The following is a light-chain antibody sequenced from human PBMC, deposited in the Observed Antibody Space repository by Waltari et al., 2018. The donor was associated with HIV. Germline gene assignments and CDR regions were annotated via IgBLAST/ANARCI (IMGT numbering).Light chain of an antibody. CDR3: AAWADSLNGPV. J-gene: IGLJ3*02. CDR1: HCNIGRNT. CDR2: NNN. V-gene: IGLV1-44*01. Sequence: QSVLIQPPSASGTPGQRVSISCSGSHCNIGRNTVHCYQYIPGTAPILLIYNNNQRPSGVPDRFSGSKSGTSASLAISGLQSEDEADYFCAAWADSLNGPVFGGGTKLTVL.